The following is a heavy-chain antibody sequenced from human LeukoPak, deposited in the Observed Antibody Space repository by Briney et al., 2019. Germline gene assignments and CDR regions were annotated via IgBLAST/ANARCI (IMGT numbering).Heavy chain of an antibody. D-gene: IGHD2-15*01. J-gene: IGHJ4*02. V-gene: IGHV1-8*01. CDR2: MNPNSGNT. CDR1: GYTFTSYD. CDR3: ATVRLYCSGGSCYYYFDY. Sequence: ASVKVSCKASGYTFTSYDINWVRQATGQGLEWMGWMNPNSGNTGYAQKFQGRVTMTEDTSTDTAYMELSSLRSEDTAVYYCATVRLYCSGGSCYYYFDYWGQGTLVTVSS.